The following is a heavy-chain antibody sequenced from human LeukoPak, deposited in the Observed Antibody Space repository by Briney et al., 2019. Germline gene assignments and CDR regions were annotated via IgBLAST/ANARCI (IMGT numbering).Heavy chain of an antibody. CDR1: GFTFDDYA. CDR2: ISWDGGST. CDR3: AKDHCTNGVCHLFDY. Sequence: GGSLRLSCAASGFTFDDYAMHWVRQAPGKGLEWVSLISWDGGSTYYADSVKGRFTISRDNSKSSLYLQMNSLRAEDTALYYCAKDHCTNGVCHLFDYWGQGTLSPSPQ. J-gene: IGHJ4*02. V-gene: IGHV3-43D*03. D-gene: IGHD2-8*01.